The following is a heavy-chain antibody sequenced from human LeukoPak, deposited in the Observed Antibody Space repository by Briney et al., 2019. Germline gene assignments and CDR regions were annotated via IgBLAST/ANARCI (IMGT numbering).Heavy chain of an antibody. CDR3: ARSATLGSYWFDP. Sequence: PSETLSLTCTVAGGSISRYCWSWIRQPPGKGLEWIGYIYYSGSTNYNPSLKSRVTISVDTSKNQFSLKLSSVTAADTAVYYCARSATLGSYWFDPWGQGTLVTVSS. CDR1: GGSISRYC. CDR2: IYYSGST. J-gene: IGHJ5*02. D-gene: IGHD3-16*01. V-gene: IGHV4-59*08.